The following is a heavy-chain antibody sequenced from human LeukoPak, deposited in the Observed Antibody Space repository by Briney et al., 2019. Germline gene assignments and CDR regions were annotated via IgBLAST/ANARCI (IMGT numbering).Heavy chain of an antibody. CDR3: ARRFYDSSGYYLDY. CDR2: INPNSGGT. V-gene: IGHV1-2*02. J-gene: IGHJ4*02. Sequence: ASVKVSCKASGYTFTGYYMHWVRQAPGQGLEWMGWINPNSGGTNYAQKFQGRVTMTRDMSTSTVYMELSSLRSEDTAVYYCARRFYDSSGYYLDYWGQGTLVTVSS. CDR1: GYTFTGYY. D-gene: IGHD3-22*01.